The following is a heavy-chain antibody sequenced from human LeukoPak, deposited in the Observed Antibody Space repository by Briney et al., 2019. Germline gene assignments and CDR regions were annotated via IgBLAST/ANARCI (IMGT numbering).Heavy chain of an antibody. D-gene: IGHD6-6*01. CDR2: IKQDGSEK. Sequence: GGSLRLSCAASGFTFSSYWMSWVRQAPGKGLEWVANIKQDGSEKYYVDSVKGRFTISRDNAKNSLYLQMNSLRAEDTAVYYCARGVIAATKYYFDCWGQGTLVTVSS. CDR3: ARGVIAATKYYFDC. V-gene: IGHV3-7*04. J-gene: IGHJ4*02. CDR1: GFTFSSYW.